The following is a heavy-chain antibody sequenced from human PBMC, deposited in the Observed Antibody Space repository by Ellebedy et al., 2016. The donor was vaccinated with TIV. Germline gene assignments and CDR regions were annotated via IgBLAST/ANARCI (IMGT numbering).Heavy chain of an antibody. V-gene: IGHV3-48*02. Sequence: GESLKISCAASGFMFSTYNMNWVRQPPGRGLEWIAYIGSSDSTIYYADSVKGRFTISRDNAQNSLYLQMNSLRDEDTALYYCARGDRVYASGNHFYYYYAMDVWGQGTTVTVSS. CDR3: ARGDRVYASGNHFYYYYAMDV. D-gene: IGHD3-10*01. J-gene: IGHJ6*02. CDR1: GFMFSTYN. CDR2: IGSSDSTI.